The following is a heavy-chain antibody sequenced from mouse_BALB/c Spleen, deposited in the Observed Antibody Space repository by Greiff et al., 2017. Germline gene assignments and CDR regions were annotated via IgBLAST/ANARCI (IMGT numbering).Heavy chain of an antibody. CDR3: ARYGNHYAMDY. J-gene: IGHJ4*01. Sequence: VKLQESGAELVRPGVSVKISCKGSGYTFTDYAMHWVKQSHAKSLEWIGVISTYYGDASYNQKFKGKATMTVDKSSSTAYMELARLTSEDSAIYYCARYGNHYAMDYWGQGTSVTVSS. V-gene: IGHV1S137*01. CDR2: ISTYYGDA. CDR1: GYTFTDYA. D-gene: IGHD2-1*01.